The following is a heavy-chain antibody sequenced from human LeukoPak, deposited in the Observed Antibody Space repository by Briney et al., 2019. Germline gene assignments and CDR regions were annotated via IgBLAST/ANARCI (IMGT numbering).Heavy chain of an antibody. D-gene: IGHD1-7*01. CDR1: GGTFSSYA. CDR2: IIPILGIA. CDR3: ARDEAPLGWNYHQQSNWFDP. V-gene: IGHV1-69*04. J-gene: IGHJ5*02. Sequence: AASVKVSCKASGGTFSSYAISWVRQAPGQGLEWMGRIIPILGIANYAQKFQGRATITADKSTSTAYMELSSLRSEDTAVYYCARDEAPLGWNYHQQSNWFDPWGQGTLVTVSS.